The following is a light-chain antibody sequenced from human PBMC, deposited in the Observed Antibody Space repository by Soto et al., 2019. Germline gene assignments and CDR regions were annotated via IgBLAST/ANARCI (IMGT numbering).Light chain of an antibody. J-gene: IGLJ3*02. CDR1: SSNIGSNT. V-gene: IGLV1-44*01. Sequence: QSVLTQPPSASGTPGQRVTISCSGSSSNIGSNTVNWYQQLPGTAPKLLIYSNNQRPSGVPDRFSGSKSGTSASLAISGLQSEDEADYYCAAWDDSHTWGFGGVTKLTVL. CDR2: SNN. CDR3: AAWDDSHTWG.